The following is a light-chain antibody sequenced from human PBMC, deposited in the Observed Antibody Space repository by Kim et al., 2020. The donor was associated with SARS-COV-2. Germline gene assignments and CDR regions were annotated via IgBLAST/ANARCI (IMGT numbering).Light chain of an antibody. CDR3: QQSYITPFT. V-gene: IGKV1-39*01. CDR2: AAS. J-gene: IGKJ3*01. Sequence: DSVGDRVTITCRTSQTINSQLNWYKQKPGRAPKLLMSAASTLQGGVPSRFSGSGSETDITLTISSLQPEDFATHFRQQSYITPFTIGPGTRVDIK. CDR1: QTINSQ.